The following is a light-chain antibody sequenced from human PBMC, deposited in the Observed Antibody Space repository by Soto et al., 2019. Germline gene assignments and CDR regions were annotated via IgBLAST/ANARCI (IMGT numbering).Light chain of an antibody. CDR1: NSDIGSYNR. CDR3: SSYTTSSTLV. CDR2: EVS. J-gene: IGLJ3*02. Sequence: QSALTQPPSVSGSPGQSVTISCSGTNSDIGSYNRVSWYQQPPGTAPKLIIYEVSHRPSGVPARFSGSKSANAASLTISGLQAEDEADHYCSSYTTSSTLVFGGGTKLTVL. V-gene: IGLV2-18*02.